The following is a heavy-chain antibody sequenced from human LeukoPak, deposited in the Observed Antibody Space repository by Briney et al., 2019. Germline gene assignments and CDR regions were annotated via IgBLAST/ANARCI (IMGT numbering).Heavy chain of an antibody. D-gene: IGHD1-26*01. V-gene: IGHV4-34*01. CDR2: INHSGST. Sequence: PGGSLRLSCAASGFTFSSYAMSWIRQPPGKGLEWIGEINHSGSTNYNPSLKSRVTISVDTSKNQFSLKLSSVTAADTAVYYCARLSGLVGSRFDPWGQETLVTVSS. CDR3: ARLSGLVGSRFDP. CDR1: GFTFSSYA. J-gene: IGHJ5*02.